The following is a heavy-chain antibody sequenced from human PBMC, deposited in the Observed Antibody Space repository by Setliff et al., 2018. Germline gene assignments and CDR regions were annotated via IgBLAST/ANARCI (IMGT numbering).Heavy chain of an antibody. V-gene: IGHV3-30*02. CDR3: VKTHWDTWIRGAFDI. J-gene: IGHJ3*02. D-gene: IGHD3-10*01. CDR1: GFTFSGYS. Sequence: PGGSLRLSCEASGFTFSGYSMNWVRQAPGKGLEWVAFIRYDGSNKYYADSVKGRFTISRDSSKNTLYLQMSSLRAEETAVYYCVKTHWDTWIRGAFDIWGQGTMVTVSS. CDR2: IRYDGSNK.